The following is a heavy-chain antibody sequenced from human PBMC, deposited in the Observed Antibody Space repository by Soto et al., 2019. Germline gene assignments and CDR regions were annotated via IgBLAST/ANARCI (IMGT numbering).Heavy chain of an antibody. J-gene: IGHJ4*02. CDR1: GFTFSRYD. CDR2: MPYDGSNK. CDR3: AKNSDYSGFDY. D-gene: IGHD1-26*01. Sequence: QVQLVESGGGVVQSGRSLRLSCAASGFTFSRYDMHWVRQAPGKGLQWVAVMPYDGSNKYYADSVKGRFTISRDNSKNTLYLQMNSLSPEDTAVYYCAKNSDYSGFDYWGQGTLVTVSP. V-gene: IGHV3-30*18.